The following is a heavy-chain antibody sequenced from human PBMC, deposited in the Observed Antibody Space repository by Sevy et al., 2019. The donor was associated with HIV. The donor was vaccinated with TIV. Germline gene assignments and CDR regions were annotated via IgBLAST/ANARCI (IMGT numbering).Heavy chain of an antibody. Sequence: GGSLRLSYAASGFTFSNYYMNWVRQGPGKGLVWFARLNGDGSDINYADSVRGRFTISRDNTKNTLYLQMSSLRGEDTAVYYCFVRIRDSSEIDYWGQGTLVTVSS. D-gene: IGHD6-6*01. CDR3: FVRIRDSSEIDY. CDR1: GFTFSNYY. CDR2: LNGDGSDI. V-gene: IGHV3-74*01. J-gene: IGHJ4*02.